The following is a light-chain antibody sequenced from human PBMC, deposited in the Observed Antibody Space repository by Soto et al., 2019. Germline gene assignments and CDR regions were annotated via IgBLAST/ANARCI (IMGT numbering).Light chain of an antibody. Sequence: SYELTQPPSVSVSPGQTASITSSGDKLGDKYACWYQQKPGQSPVLVIYQDSKRPSGIPERFSGSNSGNTATLTISGTQAMDEDDYYCQAWDSSTAVFGTGTKLTVL. V-gene: IGLV3-1*01. CDR1: KLGDKY. J-gene: IGLJ1*01. CDR3: QAWDSSTAV. CDR2: QDS.